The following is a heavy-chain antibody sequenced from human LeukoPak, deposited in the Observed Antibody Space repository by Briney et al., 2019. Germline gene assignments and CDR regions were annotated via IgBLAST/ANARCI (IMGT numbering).Heavy chain of an antibody. J-gene: IGHJ4*02. CDR3: ARGYELPDALHFDY. CDR2: INHSGST. D-gene: IGHD1-26*01. V-gene: IGHV4-34*01. CDR1: GGSFSGYY. Sequence: NPSETLSLTCAVYGGSFSGYYWSWIRQPPGKGLEWIGEINHSGSTNYNPSLKSRVTISVDTSKNQFSLKLSSVTAADTAVYYCARGYELPDALHFDYWGQGTLVTVSS.